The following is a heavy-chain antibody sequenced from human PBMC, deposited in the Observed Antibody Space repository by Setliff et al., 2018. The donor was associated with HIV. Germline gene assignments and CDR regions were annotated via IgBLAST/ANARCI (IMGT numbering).Heavy chain of an antibody. CDR2: INHSGST. V-gene: IGHV4-34*01. J-gene: IGHJ5*01. CDR1: GGSFRDYY. Sequence: PSETLSLTCAVYGGSFRDYYWSWIRQPTGKGMEWIGEINHSGSTNYNPYLKRRVTISVDTSKNQFSLKLNAVTAADTAVYYCARVRLELRQYWFDSWGQGSPVTVSS. CDR3: ARVRLELRQYWFDS. D-gene: IGHD1-7*01.